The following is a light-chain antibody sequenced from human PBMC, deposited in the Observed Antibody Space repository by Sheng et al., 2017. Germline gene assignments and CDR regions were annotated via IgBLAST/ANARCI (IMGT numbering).Light chain of an antibody. J-gene: IGLJ2*01. CDR3: YSRHISGSRWL. Sequence: SSELTQDPAVSVALGQTVKITCQGESLRSYYASWYQQKPGQAPRLVTYAENSRPSGIPDRFSASSSGNTASLTIAGAQAEDEGDYYCYSRHISGSRWLFGGGTKLTVL. CDR2: AEN. CDR1: SLRSYY. V-gene: IGLV3-19*01.